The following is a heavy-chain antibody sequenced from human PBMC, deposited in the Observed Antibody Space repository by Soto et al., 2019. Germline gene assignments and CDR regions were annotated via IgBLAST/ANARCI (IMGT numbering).Heavy chain of an antibody. J-gene: IGHJ4*02. CDR1: GCSLSTTRVG. V-gene: IGHV2-5*02. CDR2: LYWDDEK. CDR3: THSKTSGMRYYFDY. Sequence: QITLKESGPPLVKPTQTLTLTCTFSGCSLSTTRVGVGWIRQPPGEALEWLALLYWDDEKLYSPSLKRRHTNTKDTSQNQVALTLTNMDPLDTATYYCTHSKTSGMRYYFDYWGQGTLVTVSS.